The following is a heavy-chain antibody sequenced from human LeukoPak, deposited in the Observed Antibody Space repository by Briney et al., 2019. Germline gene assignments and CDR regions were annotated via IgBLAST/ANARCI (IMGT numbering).Heavy chain of an antibody. CDR2: IYYSGST. CDR1: GCSISSYY. CDR3: ARGIMTTVVNYYYYYYGMDV. V-gene: IGHV4-59*01. D-gene: IGHD4-23*01. Sequence: SETLSLTCTDSGCSISSYYWSWIRQPPGKGLEWIGYIYYSGSTNYNPSLKSRVTISVDTSKNQFSLKLSSVTAADTAVYYCARGIMTTVVNYYYYYYGMDVWGQGTTVTVSS. J-gene: IGHJ6*02.